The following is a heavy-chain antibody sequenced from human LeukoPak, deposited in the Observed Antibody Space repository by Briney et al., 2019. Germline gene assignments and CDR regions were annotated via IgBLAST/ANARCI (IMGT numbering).Heavy chain of an antibody. D-gene: IGHD1-26*01. Sequence: GGSLRLSCAASGFTFSSYWMHWVRQAPGKGLVWVSRINSDGSSTSYADSVKGRFTVSRDNAKNTLYLQMNSLRAEDTAVYYCARATGSYYSPGYWGQGTLVTVSS. CDR3: ARATGSYYSPGY. CDR2: INSDGSST. V-gene: IGHV3-74*01. J-gene: IGHJ4*02. CDR1: GFTFSSYW.